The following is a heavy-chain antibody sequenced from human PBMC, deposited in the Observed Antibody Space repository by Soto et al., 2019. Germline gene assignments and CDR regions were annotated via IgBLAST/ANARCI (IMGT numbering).Heavy chain of an antibody. CDR1: GFTFSSYA. D-gene: IGHD2-2*01. V-gene: IGHV3-30-3*01. Sequence: QVQLVESGGGVVQPGRSLRLSCAASGFTFSSYAMHWVRQAPGKGLEWVAVISYDGSNKYYAASVKGRFTISRDNSKNTLYLQRNSLRAEDMAVYYCASAFTQLLSILVMHVWGQGPTVTVSS. J-gene: IGHJ6*02. CDR2: ISYDGSNK. CDR3: ASAFTQLLSILVMHV.